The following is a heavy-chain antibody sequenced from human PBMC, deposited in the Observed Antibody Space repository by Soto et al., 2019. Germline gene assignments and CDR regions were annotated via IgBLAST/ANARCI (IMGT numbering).Heavy chain of an antibody. V-gene: IGHV3-74*01. CDR3: ARRFYGDYDFDY. Sequence: GGSLRLSCAASGFTFSSYWMHWVRQAPGKGLVWVSRINSDGSSTSYADSVKGRFTISRDNAKNTLYLQMNSLRAEDTAVYYCARRFYGDYDFDYWGQGTLVTVSS. D-gene: IGHD4-17*01. CDR1: GFTFSSYW. J-gene: IGHJ4*02. CDR2: INSDGSST.